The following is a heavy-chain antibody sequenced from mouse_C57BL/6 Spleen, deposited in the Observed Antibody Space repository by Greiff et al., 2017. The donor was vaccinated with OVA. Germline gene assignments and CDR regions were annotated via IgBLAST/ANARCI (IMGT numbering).Heavy chain of an antibody. J-gene: IGHJ3*01. CDR3: AREGGYGYGFAY. Sequence: VKLEESGPGMVKPSQSLSLHCTITGYSITSGYDWHWIRHFPGNKLEWMGYISYSGSTNYNPSLKSRISITHDTSKNHFFLKLNSVTTEDTATYYCAREGGYGYGFAYWGQGTLVTVSA. V-gene: IGHV3-1*01. CDR2: ISYSGST. D-gene: IGHD2-2*01. CDR1: GYSITSGYD.